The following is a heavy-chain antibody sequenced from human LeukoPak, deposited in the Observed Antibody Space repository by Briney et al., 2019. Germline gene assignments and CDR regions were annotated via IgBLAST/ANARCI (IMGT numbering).Heavy chain of an antibody. J-gene: IGHJ4*02. Sequence: SQTLSLTRTVSGGSISSYYWSWIRQPPGKGLEWIGYIYYSGSTNYNPSLKSRVTISVDTSKNQFSLKLSSVTAADTAVYYCAREGSSGWCDYWGQGTLVTVSS. V-gene: IGHV4-59*01. CDR3: AREGSSGWCDY. CDR1: GGSISSYY. D-gene: IGHD6-19*01. CDR2: IYYSGST.